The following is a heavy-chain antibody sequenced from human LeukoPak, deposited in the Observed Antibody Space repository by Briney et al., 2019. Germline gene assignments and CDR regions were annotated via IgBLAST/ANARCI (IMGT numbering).Heavy chain of an antibody. D-gene: IGHD3-10*01. CDR1: GGSISSYY. CDR2: IYYSGST. J-gene: IGHJ4*02. Sequence: VKPSETLSLTCTVSGGSISSYYWSWIRQPPGKGLERIGYIYYSGSTNYNPSLKSRVTISVDTSKNQFSLKLSSVTAADTAVYYCARTRLETDEFYFDYWGQGTLVTVSS. V-gene: IGHV4-59*01. CDR3: ARTRLETDEFYFDY.